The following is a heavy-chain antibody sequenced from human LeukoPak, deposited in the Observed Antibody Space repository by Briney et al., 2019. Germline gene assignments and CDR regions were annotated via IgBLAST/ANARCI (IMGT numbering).Heavy chain of an antibody. D-gene: IGHD6-13*01. CDR1: GFTFSSYA. CDR3: ARERRAAGAFDI. CDR2: ISGSGGST. J-gene: IGHJ3*02. Sequence: GGSLRLSCAASGFTFSSYAMSWVRQAPEKGLEWVSAISGSGGSTYYADSVKGRFTISRDNSKNTLYLQMNSLRAEDTAVYYCARERRAAGAFDIWGQGTMVTVSS. V-gene: IGHV3-23*01.